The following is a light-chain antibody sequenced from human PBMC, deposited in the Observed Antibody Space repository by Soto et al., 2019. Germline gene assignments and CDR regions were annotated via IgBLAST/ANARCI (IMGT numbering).Light chain of an antibody. V-gene: IGLV1-40*01. CDR2: GNS. J-gene: IGLJ2*01. Sequence: QSVLTQPPSVSGAPGQGVTISCTGGSSNIWANYDVHWYQQLPGTAPKVLIYGNSNRPSGVPDRFSGSKSGTSDSLAITGLQVEDEADYYCPSYHSRMRNVIFGEGPKLTVL. CDR1: SSNIWANYD. CDR3: PSYHSRMRNVI.